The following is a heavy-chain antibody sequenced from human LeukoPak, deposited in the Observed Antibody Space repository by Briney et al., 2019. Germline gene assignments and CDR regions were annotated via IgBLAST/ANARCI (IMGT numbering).Heavy chain of an antibody. V-gene: IGHV5-51*01. CDR1: GYSSTSYW. CDR3: ARLRFLRWTDAFVI. D-gene: IGHD4-23*01. Sequence: GVTLKISCKGSGYSSTSYWIAWVRQMPGKGLEWMGIIYPGDSDTRYSPSFQGQVTISADKSINTAYLQWSSLKASDTAMYYCARLRFLRWTDAFVIWGQGTMVTVSS. CDR2: IYPGDSDT. J-gene: IGHJ3*02.